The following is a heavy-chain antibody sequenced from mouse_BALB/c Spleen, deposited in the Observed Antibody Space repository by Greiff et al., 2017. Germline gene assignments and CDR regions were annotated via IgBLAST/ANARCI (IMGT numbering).Heavy chain of an antibody. CDR1: GYTFTDYW. D-gene: IGHD2-1*01. Sequence: QVQLKQPGAELVMPGASVKMSCKASGYTFTDYWMHWVKQRPGQGLEWIGAIDTSDSYTSYNQKFKGKATLTVDESSSTAYMQLSSLTSEDSAVYYCARGNYYGKGYYAMDYWGQGTSVTVSS. J-gene: IGHJ4*01. CDR2: IDTSDSYT. V-gene: IGHV1-69*01. CDR3: ARGNYYGKGYYAMDY.